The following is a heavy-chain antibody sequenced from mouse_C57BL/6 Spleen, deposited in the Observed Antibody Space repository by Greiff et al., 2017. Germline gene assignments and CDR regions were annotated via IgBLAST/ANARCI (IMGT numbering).Heavy chain of an antibody. CDR1: GFTIKNTY. D-gene: IGHD2-12*01. Sequence: VQLQQSVAELVRPGASVKLSCTASGFTIKNTYMHWVKQRPEQGLEWIGRIDPAIGNTKYATKFQGKATITADTSSTTAYLQRSSLTSEDTALYDCARDDVYFDYWGNGTTLTVSS. CDR2: IDPAIGNT. CDR3: ARDDVYFDY. V-gene: IGHV14-3*01. J-gene: IGHJ2*01.